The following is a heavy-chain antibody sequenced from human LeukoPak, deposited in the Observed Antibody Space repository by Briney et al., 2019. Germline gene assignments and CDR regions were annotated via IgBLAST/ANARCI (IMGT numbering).Heavy chain of an antibody. CDR3: ASALGWTKGAFDC. D-gene: IGHD3/OR15-3a*01. CDR2: IIPIFGTA. CDR1: GGTFSSYA. J-gene: IGHJ4*02. V-gene: IGHV1-69*05. Sequence: ASVKVSCKASGGTFSSYAISWVRQDPGRGLEWMGGIIPIFGTANYAQKFQGRVTITTDKSTSTAYMELSSLRSEDTAVYYCASALGWTKGAFDCWGQGTLVTVSS.